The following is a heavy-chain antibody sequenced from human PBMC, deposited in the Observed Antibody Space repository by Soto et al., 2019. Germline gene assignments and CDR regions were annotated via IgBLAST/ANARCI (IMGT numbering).Heavy chain of an antibody. CDR1: GFTFTSSA. D-gene: IGHD2-2*01. J-gene: IGHJ6*03. Sequence: SVKVSCKASGFTFTSSAMQWVRQARGQRLEWIGWIVVGSGNTNYAQKFQERVTITRDMSTSTAYMEMSSLRSEDTAVYYCAAGVVPAAMTRYYYYYYYMDVWGKGTTVTVSS. V-gene: IGHV1-58*02. CDR2: IVVGSGNT. CDR3: AAGVVPAAMTRYYYYYYYMDV.